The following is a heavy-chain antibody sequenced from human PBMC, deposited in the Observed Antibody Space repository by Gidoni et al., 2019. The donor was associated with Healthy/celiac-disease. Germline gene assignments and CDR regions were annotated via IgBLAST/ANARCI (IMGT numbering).Heavy chain of an antibody. CDR1: GFTFSSYA. CDR2: ISGSGGST. CDR3: AKDRSGYQSDYYYGMDV. V-gene: IGHV3-23*04. J-gene: IGHJ6*02. D-gene: IGHD5-12*01. Sequence: EVQLVESGGGLVQPGGSLRLSCAASGFTFSSYAMSGVRQAPGKGLDWVSAISGSGGSTYYADSVKGRFTISRDNSKNTLYLQMNSLRAEDTAVYYCAKDRSGYQSDYYYGMDVWGQGTTVTVSS.